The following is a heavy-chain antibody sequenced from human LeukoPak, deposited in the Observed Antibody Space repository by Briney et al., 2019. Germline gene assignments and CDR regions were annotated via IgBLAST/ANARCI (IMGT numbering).Heavy chain of an antibody. CDR1: GFTFSSYS. D-gene: IGHD3-3*01. CDR3: ARDYGLRFLEWFGAFDI. CDR2: ISSSSSYK. V-gene: IGHV3-21*01. J-gene: IGHJ3*02. Sequence: GGSLRLSCAASGFTFSSYSMNWVRQAPGKGLEWVSSISSSSSYKYYADSVKGRFTISRDNAKNSLYLQMNSLRAEDTAVYYCARDYGLRFLEWFGAFDIWGQGTMVTVSS.